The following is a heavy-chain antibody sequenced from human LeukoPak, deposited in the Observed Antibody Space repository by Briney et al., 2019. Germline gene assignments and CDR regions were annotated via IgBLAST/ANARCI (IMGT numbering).Heavy chain of an antibody. CDR2: ISLAGQT. J-gene: IGHJ4*02. D-gene: IGHD3-16*01. V-gene: IGHV4-4*02. CDR1: GGSISNNNW. CDR3: SRERGPFCPFGY. Sequence: SGTLSLTCGVSGGSISNNNWWSWVRQPPGQGLEWIGAISLAGQTNYNPALNGRVNMTLDKSSNQLSLHLTSMTAADTATYFCSRERGPFCPFGYWGQGTLVIVSS.